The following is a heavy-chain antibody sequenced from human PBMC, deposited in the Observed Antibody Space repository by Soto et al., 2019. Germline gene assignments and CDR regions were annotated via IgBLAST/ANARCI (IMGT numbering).Heavy chain of an antibody. J-gene: IGHJ4*02. D-gene: IGHD3-22*01. Sequence: PSETLSLTCTVSGCSISSYYWSWIRQPPGKGLEWIGYIYYIGSTNYNPSLKSRGTISVDTTKNNFSLKLSSVTTPDTAVYYSWRLYGRSGYSDYWGQGNLVTVSS. CDR3: WRLYGRSGYSDY. V-gene: IGHV4-59*01. CDR2: IYYIGST. CDR1: GCSISSYY.